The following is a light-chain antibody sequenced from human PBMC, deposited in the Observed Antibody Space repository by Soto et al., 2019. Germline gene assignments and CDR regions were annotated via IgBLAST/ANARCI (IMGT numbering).Light chain of an antibody. CDR2: WAS. V-gene: IGKV4-1*01. CDR3: QQYYSALRT. CDR1: QSVLYSSNNKNY. Sequence: DIVMTQSPDSLAVSLGERATINCKSSQSVLYSSNNKNYLAWYQQKPGQPPKLLIYWASTRESRVPDRFSGSGSGTDFTLTISSLQAEDVAVYYCQQYYSALRTFGPGTKVDIK. J-gene: IGKJ3*01.